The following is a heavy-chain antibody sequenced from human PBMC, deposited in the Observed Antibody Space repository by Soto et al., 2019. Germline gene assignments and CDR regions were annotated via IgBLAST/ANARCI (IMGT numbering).Heavy chain of an antibody. D-gene: IGHD6-13*01. CDR3: AKERMGYYYGLDV. CDR2: ISSDGSKN. V-gene: IGHV3-30*18. Sequence: QVQLVESGGGVVQPGRSQRLSCAASGFTITTYGIHWVRQAPGKGLEWVAVISSDGSKNYFADSVRGRFTISRDNSKNTVYLQINNVRAEDTAVYYCAKERMGYYYGLDVWGQGTTVVVSS. CDR1: GFTITTYG. J-gene: IGHJ6*02.